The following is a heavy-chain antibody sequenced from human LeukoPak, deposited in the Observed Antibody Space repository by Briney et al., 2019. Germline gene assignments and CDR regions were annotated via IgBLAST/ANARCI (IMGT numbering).Heavy chain of an antibody. Sequence: SETLSLTCAVSGWSFSGYYWNWIRQPPGKGLEWIGEINHSGSSNYNPPLKSRVTISVDTSKIQYSLKLSSVPAADTAVYYCASGRAAAGVSGADYWGQGTLVTVSS. V-gene: IGHV4-34*01. CDR2: INHSGSS. J-gene: IGHJ4*02. D-gene: IGHD6-13*01. CDR3: ASGRAAAGVSGADY. CDR1: GWSFSGYY.